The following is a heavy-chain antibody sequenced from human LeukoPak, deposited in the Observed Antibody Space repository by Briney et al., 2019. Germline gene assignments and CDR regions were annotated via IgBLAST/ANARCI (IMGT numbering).Heavy chain of an antibody. Sequence: PGGSLRLSCAASGFTFSSYAMSWVRQAPGKGLEWVSAISGSGGSTYYADSVKGRFTIPRDNSKNTLYLQMNSLRAEDTAVYYCAKATIFGVVAYGMDVWGQGTTVTVSS. J-gene: IGHJ6*02. CDR3: AKATIFGVVAYGMDV. CDR2: ISGSGGST. V-gene: IGHV3-23*01. CDR1: GFTFSSYA. D-gene: IGHD3-3*01.